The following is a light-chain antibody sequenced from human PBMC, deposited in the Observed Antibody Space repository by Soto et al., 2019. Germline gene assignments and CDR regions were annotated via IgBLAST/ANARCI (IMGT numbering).Light chain of an antibody. J-gene: IGLJ2*01. Sequence: QSVLTQPPSASGTPGQRVTISCSGSSSNIGSKYVYWYQQLPGTAPKLLMYRNNQRPSGVPDRFSGSKSGTLASLAISGLRSEDEADYHCAAWDSNLGGPAFGGGTKLTVL. V-gene: IGLV1-47*01. CDR3: AAWDSNLGGPA. CDR2: RNN. CDR1: SSNIGSKY.